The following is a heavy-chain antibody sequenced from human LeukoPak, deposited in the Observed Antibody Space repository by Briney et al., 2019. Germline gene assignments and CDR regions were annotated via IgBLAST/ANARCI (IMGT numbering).Heavy chain of an antibody. CDR3: ARVSDSSGYSSGAFDI. CDR1: GVTFSSYE. CDR2: ISSSGSTI. J-gene: IGHJ3*02. V-gene: IGHV3-48*03. D-gene: IGHD3-22*01. Sequence: GGSLRLSCAASGVTFSSYEMNWVRQAPGKGLEWVSYISSSGSTIYYADSVKGRFTISRDNAKNSLYLQMNSLRAEDTAVYYCARVSDSSGYSSGAFDIWGQGTMVTVSS.